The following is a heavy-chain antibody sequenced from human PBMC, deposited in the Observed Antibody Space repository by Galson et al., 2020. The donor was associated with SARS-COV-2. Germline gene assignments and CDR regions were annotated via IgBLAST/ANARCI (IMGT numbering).Heavy chain of an antibody. J-gene: IGHJ4*02. Sequence: ASETLSLSCTVSGGSFTSYYWSWFRQPPGKGLEWIGYIYSSGSTNYNPSLKSRVTLSVDTSKNQFSLNLTSVTAADTAVYYCARGPTRYYFDYWGQGTLVTVSS. V-gene: IGHV4-59*12. D-gene: IGHD3-16*02. CDR2: IYSSGST. CDR3: ARGPTRYYFDY. CDR1: GGSFTSYY.